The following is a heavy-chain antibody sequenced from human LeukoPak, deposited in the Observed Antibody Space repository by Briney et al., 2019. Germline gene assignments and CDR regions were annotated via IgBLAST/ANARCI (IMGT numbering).Heavy chain of an antibody. D-gene: IGHD7-27*01. J-gene: IGHJ6*02. Sequence: PGGSLRLSCAASGFSFSNYGMTWVRQAPGKGLEWVADIKNDGSEREYVDSVKGRFTISRDNARNSLYLQMDSLRAEDTAVYYCATYTNWVAGDVWGQGTTVSV. V-gene: IGHV3-7*01. CDR2: IKNDGSER. CDR3: ATYTNWVAGDV. CDR1: GFSFSNYG.